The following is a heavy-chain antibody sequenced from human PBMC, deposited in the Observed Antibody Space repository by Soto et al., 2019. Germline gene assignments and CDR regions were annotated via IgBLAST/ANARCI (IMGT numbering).Heavy chain of an antibody. Sequence: SETLSLTCTVSGGSISSYYWSWIRQPPGKGLEWIGYIYYSGSTNYNPSLKSRVTISVDTSKNQFSLKLSSVTAADTAVYYCARAYSGGSYWARDAFDIWGQGTMVTVSS. V-gene: IGHV4-59*01. CDR1: GGSISSYY. D-gene: IGHD2-15*01. CDR3: ARAYSGGSYWARDAFDI. CDR2: IYYSGST. J-gene: IGHJ3*02.